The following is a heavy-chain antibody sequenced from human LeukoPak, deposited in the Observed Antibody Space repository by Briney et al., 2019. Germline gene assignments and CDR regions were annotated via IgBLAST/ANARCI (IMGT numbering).Heavy chain of an antibody. CDR1: GGSISSYY. CDR3: ARSSDYVWGSYRPDAFDI. D-gene: IGHD3-16*02. CDR2: IYYSGST. Sequence: SETLSLTCTVSGGSISSYYWSWIRQPPGKGLEWIGYIYYSGSTNYNPSLKSRVTISVDTSKNQFSLKLSSVTAADTAVYYCARSSDYVWGSYRPDAFDIWGQGTMVTVSS. J-gene: IGHJ3*02. V-gene: IGHV4-59*01.